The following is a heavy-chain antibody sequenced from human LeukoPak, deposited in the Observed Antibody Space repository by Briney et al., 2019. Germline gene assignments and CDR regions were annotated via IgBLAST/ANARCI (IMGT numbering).Heavy chain of an antibody. V-gene: IGHV3-23*01. J-gene: IGHJ4*02. D-gene: IGHD3-22*01. CDR1: GFTFSRYP. CDR3: ARRDSSGSHYFDY. CDR2: FSRSGDTT. Sequence: GGSLRLSCAASGFTFSRYPMSWVRLAPGKGLEWVSTFSRSGDTTYYADSVKGRSTISRDNSKNTLYLHMNSLRAEDTAVYYCARRDSSGSHYFDYWGQGTLVTVSS.